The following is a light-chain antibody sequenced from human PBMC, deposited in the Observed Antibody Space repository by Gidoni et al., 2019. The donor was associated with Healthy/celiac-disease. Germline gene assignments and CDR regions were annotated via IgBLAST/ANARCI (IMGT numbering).Light chain of an antibody. CDR1: QEISNY. J-gene: IGKJ5*01. CDR3: QQYDNLPIT. V-gene: IGKV1-33*01. Sequence: DIQMTQSPSSLSASVGDRVTITCQASQEISNYLNWYQQKPGKAPKLLIYDASNLETGVPSRFSGSGSGTDFTFTISSLQPEDIATYYCQQYDNLPITFGQETRLEIK. CDR2: DAS.